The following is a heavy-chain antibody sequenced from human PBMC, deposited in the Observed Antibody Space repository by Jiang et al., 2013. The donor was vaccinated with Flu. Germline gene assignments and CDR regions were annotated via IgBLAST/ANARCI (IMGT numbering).Heavy chain of an antibody. D-gene: IGHD6-19*01. Sequence: VQLLESGGGVVQAGRSLRLSCAVSGFSFSSHAMHWVRQAPGKGLEWVAVISYDGSNTYYADSLKGRFTISRDDSKNTLYLQMNSLSAEDTAVYYCARDGGYSIGWYPGGYWGQGTLVTVSS. CDR2: ISYDGSNT. V-gene: IGHV3-30*04. J-gene: IGHJ4*02. CDR1: GFSFSSHA. CDR3: ARDGGYSIGWYPGGY.